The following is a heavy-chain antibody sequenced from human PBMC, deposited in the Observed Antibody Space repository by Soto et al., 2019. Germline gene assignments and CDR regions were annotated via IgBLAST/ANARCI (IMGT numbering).Heavy chain of an antibody. CDR2: IWYDGSNK. D-gene: IGHD2-2*01. CDR1: GFTFSSYG. Sequence: QVQLVESGGGVVQPGRSLRLSCAASGFTFSSYGMHWVRQAPGKGLEWVAVIWYDGSNKYYADSVKGRFTISRDNSKNTLYLQMNSLSAEDTAVYYCARGVRGGYCSSTSCPTLHQYWGQGTLVTVSS. V-gene: IGHV3-33*01. CDR3: ARGVRGGYCSSTSCPTLHQY. J-gene: IGHJ4*02.